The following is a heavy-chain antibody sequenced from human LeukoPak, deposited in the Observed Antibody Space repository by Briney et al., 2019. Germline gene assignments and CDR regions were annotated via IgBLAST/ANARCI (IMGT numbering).Heavy chain of an antibody. J-gene: IGHJ4*02. Sequence: TGGSLRLSCAASGFTFSSYAMSWVRQAPGKGLEWVSAISGSGGSTYYADSVKGRFTISRDNSKNTLYLQMNSLRAEDTAVYYCAKAPTTVVTLYYFDYWGQGTLVTVSS. CDR1: GFTFSSYA. V-gene: IGHV3-23*01. CDR2: ISGSGGST. CDR3: AKAPTTVVTLYYFDY. D-gene: IGHD4-23*01.